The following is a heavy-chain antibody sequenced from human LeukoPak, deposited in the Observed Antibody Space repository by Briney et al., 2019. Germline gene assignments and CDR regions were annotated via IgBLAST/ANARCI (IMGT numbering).Heavy chain of an antibody. D-gene: IGHD4-17*01. V-gene: IGHV3-33*01. CDR2: IWYDGTNK. CDR3: ARATVTWWFDP. CDR1: GFAFSSFG. J-gene: IGHJ5*02. Sequence: PGGSLRLSCAASGFAFSSFGMHWVRQAPGKGLEWLAVIWYDGTNKYYADSVKGRFPISRDNSKNPLYLQMNSLRAEDTAVYCCARATVTWWFDPWGQGTLVTVSS.